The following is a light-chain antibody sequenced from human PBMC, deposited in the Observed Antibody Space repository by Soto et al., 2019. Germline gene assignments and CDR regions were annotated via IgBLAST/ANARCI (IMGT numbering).Light chain of an antibody. CDR2: NNN. CDR1: SSNIGSHV. J-gene: IGLJ3*02. V-gene: IGLV1-44*01. CDR3: AVWDGSLDGWV. Sequence: QSVLTQPPSASGTPGQRVTISCSGSSSNIGSHVVYWYQQLAGTAPKLLMYNNNQRPSGVPDRFSGSKSGTSASLAISGLQSEDEADYYCAVWDGSLDGWVFGGGTQLTVL.